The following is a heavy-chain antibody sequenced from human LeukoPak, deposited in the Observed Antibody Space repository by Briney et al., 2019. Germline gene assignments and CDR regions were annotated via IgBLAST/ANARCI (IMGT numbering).Heavy chain of an antibody. CDR3: AREGDVSGSYYNY. D-gene: IGHD3-10*01. CDR2: IHHSGST. CDR1: GVSISSSNR. V-gene: IGHV4-4*02. J-gene: IGHJ4*02. Sequence: KPSGTLSLTCDVSGVSISSSNRWSWVRQPPGKGLEWIGEIHHSGSTNYNPFLKSRVTISVDKSKNQFSLNLNSVTAADTAVYYCAREGDVSGSYYNYWGQGILVTVSS.